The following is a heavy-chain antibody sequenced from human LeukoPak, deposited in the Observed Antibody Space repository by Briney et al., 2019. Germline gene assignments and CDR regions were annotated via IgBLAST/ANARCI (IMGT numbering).Heavy chain of an antibody. CDR1: GYRFSTYW. CDR2: MYLGDSDT. V-gene: IGHV5-51*01. Sequence: GESLKISCKGSGYRFSTYWIGWVRQMPGKGLEWMGIMYLGDSDTRYSPSFQGQVTISADKSITTAYLQWSSLKASGTAMYYCARGNYNWNIIDYWGQGTLVTVSS. J-gene: IGHJ4*02. CDR3: ARGNYNWNIIDY. D-gene: IGHD1/OR15-1a*01.